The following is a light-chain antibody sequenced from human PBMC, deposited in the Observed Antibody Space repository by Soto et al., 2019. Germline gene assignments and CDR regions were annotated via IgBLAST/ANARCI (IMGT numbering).Light chain of an antibody. V-gene: IGKV1-8*01. CDR2: AAS. CDR3: HSRA. CDR1: QGISSY. J-gene: IGKJ5*01. Sequence: AIRMTQSPSSFSASTGDRVTITCRASQGISSYLAWYQQKPGKAPKLLIYAASTLQSGVPSRFSGSGSGTDFTLTISCLQSDDFATYYCHSRALGQGTHWRL.